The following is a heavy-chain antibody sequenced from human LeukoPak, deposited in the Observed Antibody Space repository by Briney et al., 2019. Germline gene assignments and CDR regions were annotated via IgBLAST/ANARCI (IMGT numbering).Heavy chain of an antibody. CDR3: AKRDIVVGKNYFAY. CDR2: LSVTGDDT. CDR1: GFTFSSYA. Sequence: GGSLRLSCAASGFTFSSYAMSWVRQAPGKGLEWVSTLSVTGDDTFYADSVRGRFTISRDNSKNTVYLQIDSLRAEDTAVYYCAKRDIVVGKNYFAYCGQGILVTVSS. J-gene: IGHJ4*02. V-gene: IGHV3-23*01. D-gene: IGHD2-15*01.